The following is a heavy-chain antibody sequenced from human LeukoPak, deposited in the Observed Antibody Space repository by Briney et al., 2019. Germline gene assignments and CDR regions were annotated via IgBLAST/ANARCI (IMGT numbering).Heavy chain of an antibody. CDR1: GGSFIGYY. CDR3: ATCFSYYYDPRGRQVRDAFDI. CDR2: INHSGSI. D-gene: IGHD3-22*01. Sequence: PSETLSLTCTDYGGSFIGYYWTWIRQPPGKGLEWIGEINHSGSINYNPSLKSRVTISLDTSKNQFSLKLSSVTAADTAVYYCATCFSYYYDPRGRQVRDAFDIWGQGTMVTVSS. J-gene: IGHJ3*02. V-gene: IGHV4-34*01.